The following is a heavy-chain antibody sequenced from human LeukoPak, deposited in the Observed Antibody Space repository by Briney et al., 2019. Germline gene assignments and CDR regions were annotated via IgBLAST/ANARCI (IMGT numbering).Heavy chain of an antibody. CDR2: IYHSGST. Sequence: HSETLSLTCTVSGGSISSSSYYWGWIRQPPGKGLEWIGSIYHSGSTYYNPSLKSRVTISVDTSKNQFSLKLSSVTAADTAVYYCARVGTVVTLYGSTIQSEFDYWGQGTLVTVSS. J-gene: IGHJ4*02. V-gene: IGHV4-39*07. CDR3: ARVGTVVTLYGSTIQSEFDY. D-gene: IGHD4-23*01. CDR1: GGSISSSSYY.